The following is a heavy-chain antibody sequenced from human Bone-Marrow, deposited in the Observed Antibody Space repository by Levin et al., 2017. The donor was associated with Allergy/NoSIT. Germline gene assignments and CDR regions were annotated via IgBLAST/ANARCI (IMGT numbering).Heavy chain of an antibody. CDR2: ISSSGDTI. J-gene: IGHJ6*02. Sequence: GESLKISCTASGFTFSSFEMNWVRQAPGKGLEWVSYISSSGDTIYYGDSVKGRFTISRDNAKNSLYLQMNSLRAEDTAIYYCTRDETAAGYYYGMDVWGQGTTVTVSS. CDR1: GFTFSSFE. D-gene: IGHD6-13*01. V-gene: IGHV3-48*03. CDR3: TRDETAAGYYYGMDV.